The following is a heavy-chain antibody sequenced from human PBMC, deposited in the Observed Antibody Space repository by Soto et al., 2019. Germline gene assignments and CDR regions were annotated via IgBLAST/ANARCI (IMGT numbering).Heavy chain of an antibody. J-gene: IGHJ5*02. CDR2: IYYSGST. V-gene: IGHV4-59*01. CDR1: GGSISSYY. CDR3: ARELRYFDWLLYNWFDP. Sequence: SETLSLTCTVSGGSISSYYWSWIRQPPGKGLEWIGYIYYSGSTNYNPSLKSRVTISVDTSKNQFSLKLSSVTAADTAVYYCARELRYFDWLLYNWFDPWGQGTLVT. D-gene: IGHD3-9*01.